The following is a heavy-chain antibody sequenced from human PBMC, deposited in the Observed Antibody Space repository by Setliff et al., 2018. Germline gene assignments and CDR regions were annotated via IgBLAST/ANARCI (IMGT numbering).Heavy chain of an antibody. V-gene: IGHV5-51*01. J-gene: IGHJ3*02. CDR1: GYSFTSYW. D-gene: IGHD2-2*01. CDR2: IYPGDSDT. Sequence: GESLKISCKGSGYSFTSYWIGWVRQMPGKGLEWMGVIYPGDSDTRYSPSFQGQVTISADKSISTAYLQWSSLKASDTAMYYCARPGYCSSTSCSGAFDIWGQGTMVTVSS. CDR3: ARPGYCSSTSCSGAFDI.